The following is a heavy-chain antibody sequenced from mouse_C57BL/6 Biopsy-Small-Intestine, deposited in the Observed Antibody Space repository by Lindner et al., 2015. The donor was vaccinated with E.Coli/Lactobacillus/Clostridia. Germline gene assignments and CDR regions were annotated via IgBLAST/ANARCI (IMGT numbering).Heavy chain of an antibody. CDR1: GYTFTTYT. V-gene: IGHV1-4*01. J-gene: IGHJ4*01. CDR3: ARGDYYAMDY. Sequence: VQLQESGAELARPGASVRMSCKTSGYTFTTYTMHWVKQRPGQGLEWIGYINPSSGYTYYNQRFKDKATLTADKSSRTAYMQLSSLTSEDSAVFFCARGDYYAMDYWGQGTSVTVSS. CDR2: INPSSGYT.